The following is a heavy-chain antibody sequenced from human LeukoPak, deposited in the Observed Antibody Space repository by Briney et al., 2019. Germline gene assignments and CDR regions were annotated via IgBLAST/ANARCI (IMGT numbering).Heavy chain of an antibody. V-gene: IGHV1-8*01. J-gene: IGHJ6*02. Sequence: ASVTVSCTASGYTFTSYDINWVRQATGQGLEWMGWMNPNSGNTGYAQKFQGRVTMTRNTSISTAYMELSSLRSEDTAVYYCARSAYYDFWSGYYPYYYYYYGMDVWGQGTTVTVSS. CDR3: ARSAYYDFWSGYYPYYYYYYGMDV. CDR2: MNPNSGNT. D-gene: IGHD3-3*01. CDR1: GYTFTSYD.